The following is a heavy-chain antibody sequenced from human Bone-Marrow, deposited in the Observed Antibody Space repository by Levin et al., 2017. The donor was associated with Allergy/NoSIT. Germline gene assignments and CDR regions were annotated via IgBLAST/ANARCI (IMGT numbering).Heavy chain of an antibody. D-gene: IGHD6-19*01. J-gene: IGHJ4*02. CDR2: IYPLDSDT. CDR1: GYSFRSNW. Sequence: PGESLKISCKGYGYSFRSNWIAWVRQMPGKGLEWMGNIYPLDSDTRYSPSFQGRVTFSADKSIDTVYLQWRSLKASDTATYYCARSRSSWSQLDFWGQGTLVSVSS. V-gene: IGHV5-51*01. CDR3: ARSRSSWSQLDF.